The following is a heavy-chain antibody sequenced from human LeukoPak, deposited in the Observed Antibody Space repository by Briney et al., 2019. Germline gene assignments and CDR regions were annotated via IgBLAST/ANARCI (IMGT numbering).Heavy chain of an antibody. CDR2: INPSGGST. CDR3: ARDATPRYSSSSGPYYYYMDV. J-gene: IGHJ6*03. CDR1: GYTFTSYY. V-gene: IGHV1-46*01. D-gene: IGHD6-6*01. Sequence: VASVKVSCKASGYTFTSYYMHWVRKAPGQGLEWMGIINPSGGSTSYAQKFQGRVTMTRDMSASTVYMELSSLRSEDTAVYYCARDATPRYSSSSGPYYYYMDVWGKGTTVTVSS.